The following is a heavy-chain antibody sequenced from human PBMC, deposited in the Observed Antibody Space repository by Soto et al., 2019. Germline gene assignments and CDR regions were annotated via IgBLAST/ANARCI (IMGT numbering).Heavy chain of an antibody. CDR2: IERDDDDK. CDR3: ARSIRGPRRFNGMDV. CDR1: GFSLTSPGMC. Sequence: XGPTLVNTTETLTLTCTFSGFSLTSPGMCVSWIRQPPGKALEWLALIERDDDDKYYSTSLKTRLTISKDTRKNQVVLTMANMDPADTGTYYCARSIRGPRRFNGMDVWGKETTVTV. V-gene: IGHV2-70*13. J-gene: IGHJ6*04. D-gene: IGHD1-20*01.